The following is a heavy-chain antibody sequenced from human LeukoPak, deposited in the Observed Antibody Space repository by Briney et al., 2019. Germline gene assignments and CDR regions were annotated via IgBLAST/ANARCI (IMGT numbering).Heavy chain of an antibody. D-gene: IGHD2-15*01. CDR1: GFTFSSYW. J-gene: IGHJ4*02. Sequence: SGESLTLSCAASGFTFSSYWMSWARHPPAKGLEWVANIKQYESEKYYVDSVKGRFTISSDNAKNSLYLQMNSVRAEDTAVYYCARDGKPDCSGGSCYSTSTFDYWGQGTLVTVSS. CDR2: IKQYESEK. V-gene: IGHV3-7*01. CDR3: ARDGKPDCSGGSCYSTSTFDY.